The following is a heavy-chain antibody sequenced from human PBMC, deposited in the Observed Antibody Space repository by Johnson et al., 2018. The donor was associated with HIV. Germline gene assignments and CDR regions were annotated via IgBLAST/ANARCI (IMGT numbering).Heavy chain of an antibody. Sequence: VQLVESGGGLVQPGGSLRLSCAASGFTFSSFWMTWVRQTPGKGLEWVANINVDGSETYYVDSVMGRFTVSRDNVNNSVFLLLNSLRVEDTAVYFCARAHLVFPKNPVDIWGQGTMVTVSS. J-gene: IGHJ3*02. CDR1: GFTFSSFW. CDR3: ARAHLVFPKNPVDI. V-gene: IGHV3-7*03. CDR2: INVDGSET. D-gene: IGHD1-14*01.